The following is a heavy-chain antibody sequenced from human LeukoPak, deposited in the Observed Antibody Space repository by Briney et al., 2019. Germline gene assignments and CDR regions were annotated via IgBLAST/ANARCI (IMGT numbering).Heavy chain of an antibody. J-gene: IGHJ6*03. CDR1: GFTFSSYG. D-gene: IGHD1-26*01. CDR3: AKDRWYSGSYYSVDYYYMDV. CDR2: IRYDGSNK. V-gene: IGHV3-30*02. Sequence: GGSLRLSCAASGFTFSSYGMHWVRQAPGKGLEWVAFIRYDGSNKYYADSVKGRFTISRDNSKNTLYLQMNSLRAEDTAVYYCAKDRWYSGSYYSVDYYYMDVWGKGTTVTISS.